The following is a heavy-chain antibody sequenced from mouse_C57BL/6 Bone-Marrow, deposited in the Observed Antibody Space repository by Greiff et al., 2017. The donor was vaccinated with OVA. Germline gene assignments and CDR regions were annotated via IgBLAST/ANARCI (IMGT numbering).Heavy chain of an antibody. J-gene: IGHJ2*01. CDR3: ARGVNGSSYDY. Sequence: DVQLQESGPGLVKPSQSLSLTCSVTGYSITSGYYWNWIRQFPGNKLEWMGYISYDGSNNYNPSLKNRISITRDTSKNQFFLKLNSVTTEDTATYYCARGVNGSSYDYWGQGTTLTVSS. CDR1: GYSITSGYY. CDR2: ISYDGSN. D-gene: IGHD1-1*01. V-gene: IGHV3-6*01.